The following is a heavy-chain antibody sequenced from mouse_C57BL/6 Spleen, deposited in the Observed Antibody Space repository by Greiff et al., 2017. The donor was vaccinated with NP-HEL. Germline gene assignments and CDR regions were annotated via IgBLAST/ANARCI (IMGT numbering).Heavy chain of an antibody. J-gene: IGHJ2*01. V-gene: IGHV1-76*01. CDR2: IYPGSGNT. Sequence: VQLQQSGAELVRPGASVKLSCKASGYTFTDYYINWVKQRPGQGLEWIARIYPGSGNTYYNEKFKGKATLTAEKSSSTAYMQLSSLTSEDSAVYFCARDEWNYWGQGTTLTVSS. CDR1: GYTFTDYY. CDR3: ARDEWNY.